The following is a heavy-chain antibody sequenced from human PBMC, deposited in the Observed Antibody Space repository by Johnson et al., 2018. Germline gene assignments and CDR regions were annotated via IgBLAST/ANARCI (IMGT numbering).Heavy chain of an antibody. J-gene: IGHJ6*03. CDR1: GFTFSSYD. CDR2: IGTAGDT. V-gene: IGHV3-13*01. D-gene: IGHD4-23*01. Sequence: VQLVQSGGGLVKPGGSLRLSCAASGFTFSSYDMHWVRQATGKGLEWVSAIGTAGDTYYPDSVKGRFTISRDNAKNSLYLQMNSLRAEDTAVYYWARAAPVGPTRWNYYYYMDVWGKGTTVTVSS. CDR3: ARAAPVGPTRWNYYYYMDV.